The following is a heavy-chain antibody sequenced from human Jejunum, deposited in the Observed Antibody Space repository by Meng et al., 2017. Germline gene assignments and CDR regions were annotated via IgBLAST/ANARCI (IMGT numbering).Heavy chain of an antibody. V-gene: IGHV1-8*02. D-gene: IGHD3-10*01. CDR1: GYSFTSYD. CDR3: CRNTVRPRTPCFDP. CDR2: INPHSGNS. Sequence: QGEAVQAGAGVKEPGASVMVSCKAYGYSFTSYDINWVRQATGQGLVWIGWINPHSGNSGDAQQFQGRVTITRNTSMNTAYMELSSLRSEHTAIYYCCRNTVRPRTPCFDPWGQGTLVTVSS. J-gene: IGHJ5*02.